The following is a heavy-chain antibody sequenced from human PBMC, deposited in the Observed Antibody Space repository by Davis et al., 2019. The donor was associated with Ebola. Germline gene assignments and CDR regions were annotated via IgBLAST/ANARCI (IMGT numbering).Heavy chain of an antibody. Sequence: GGSLRLSCKGSGYSFSNFWIGWVRQMPGKGLEWMGLIYPDDSDTRYSPSFQGQVTISADKSISTAFLQWSSLKASDTAMYYCARILRYPDFWGQGTLVTVSS. D-gene: IGHD3-9*01. CDR3: ARILRYPDF. CDR2: IYPDDSDT. CDR1: GYSFSNFW. V-gene: IGHV5-51*01. J-gene: IGHJ4*02.